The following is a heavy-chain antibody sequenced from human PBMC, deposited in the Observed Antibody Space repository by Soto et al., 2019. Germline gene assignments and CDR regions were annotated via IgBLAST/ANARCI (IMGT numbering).Heavy chain of an antibody. CDR1: GFSLSTSGVG. V-gene: IGHV2-5*02. J-gene: IGHJ4*02. CDR3: AHFWGSYRYTGRSFDY. CDR2: IYWDDDK. Sequence: QITLKESGPTLVKPTQTLTLTCTFSGFSLSTSGVGVGWIRQPPGKALEWLALIYWDDDKRYSPSLKSRLTITXXPXKXXVVLTMTNMDPVDTATYSCAHFWGSYRYTGRSFDYWGQGTLVTVSS. D-gene: IGHD3-16*02.